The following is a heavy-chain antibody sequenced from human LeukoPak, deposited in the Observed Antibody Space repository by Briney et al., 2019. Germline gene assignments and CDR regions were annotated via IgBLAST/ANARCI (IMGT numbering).Heavy chain of an antibody. Sequence: SETLSLTCTVPGGSIKGYFWSWMRQTPRKGLEWIGRILTNGNTDYNPSLNSRVTMSMDTSRNQFSLKLRSVSAADTAVYYCARSARVETGTGYSFDSWGRGTLVTVSS. V-gene: IGHV4-4*07. CDR1: GGSIKGYF. D-gene: IGHD2-15*01. J-gene: IGHJ4*02. CDR2: ILTNGNT. CDR3: ARSARVETGTGYSFDS.